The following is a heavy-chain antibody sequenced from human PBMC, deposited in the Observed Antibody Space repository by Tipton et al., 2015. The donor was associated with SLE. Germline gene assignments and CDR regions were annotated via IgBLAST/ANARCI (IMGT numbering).Heavy chain of an antibody. CDR1: GFTFSSYA. CDR3: AGTGLIDY. CDR2: VYTSGST. V-gene: IGHV4-4*07. Sequence: LRLSCAASGFTFSSYAMSWVRQAPGKGLEWIGRVYTSGSTNYNPSLKSRVTMSVDTSKNQFSLKLSSVTAADTAVYYCAGTGLIDYWGQGTLVTVSS. J-gene: IGHJ4*02. D-gene: IGHD6-19*01.